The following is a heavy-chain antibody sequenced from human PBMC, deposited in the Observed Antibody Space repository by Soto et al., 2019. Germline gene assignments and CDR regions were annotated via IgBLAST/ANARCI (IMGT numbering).Heavy chain of an antibody. CDR2: IYPIDSDT. CDR3: ATVFVAEGYYLDY. CDR1: GYSLVKYW. D-gene: IGHD2-15*01. V-gene: IGHV5-51*01. J-gene: IGHJ4*02. Sequence: GESLKISCQGSGYSLVKYWIAWVRQRPGKGLEWMGMIYPIDSDTRYSPSFQGQVTISADKSISTVYLQWTSLRASDTAMYYCATVFVAEGYYLDYWGQGTVVTVSS.